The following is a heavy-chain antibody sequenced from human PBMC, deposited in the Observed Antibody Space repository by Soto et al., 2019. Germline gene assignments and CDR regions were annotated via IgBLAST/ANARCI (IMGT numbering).Heavy chain of an antibody. CDR3: ARPRAGSSWNSLDY. Sequence: GASVKVSCKASGYTFTSYGISWVRQAPGQGLEWMGRISAYNGNTNYAQKLQGRVTMTTDTSTSTAYMELRSLRSDDTAVYYCARPRAGSSWNSLDYCGQGTLVTGS. D-gene: IGHD6-13*01. J-gene: IGHJ4*02. CDR2: ISAYNGNT. CDR1: GYTFTSYG. V-gene: IGHV1-18*01.